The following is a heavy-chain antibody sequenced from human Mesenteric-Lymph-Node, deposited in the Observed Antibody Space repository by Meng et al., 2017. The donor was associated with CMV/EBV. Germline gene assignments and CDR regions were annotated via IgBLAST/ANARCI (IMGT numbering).Heavy chain of an antibody. J-gene: IGHJ4*02. D-gene: IGHD3-9*01. Sequence: GGSLRLSCAASGFALRRYGMHWVRQAPGKGLEWVGFIRYEGGSDNYADSLRGRFIISTDKPRNTVHLQMSSLTKDDTAVYYCARDRDWSFDLWGQGTLVTVSS. CDR3: ARDRDWSFDL. V-gene: IGHV3-30*02. CDR2: IRYEGGSD. CDR1: GFALRRYG.